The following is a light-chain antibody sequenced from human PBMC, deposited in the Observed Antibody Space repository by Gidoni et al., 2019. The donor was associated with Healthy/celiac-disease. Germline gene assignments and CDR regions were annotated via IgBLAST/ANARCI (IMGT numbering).Light chain of an antibody. CDR2: WAS. CDR3: QQYYSTPTWT. J-gene: IGKJ1*01. CDR1: QSVLYSSNNKND. V-gene: IGKV4-1*01. Sequence: DIVMTQSPDSLAVSLGERATINCKSSQSVLYSSNNKNDLAWYQQKPGQPPKLLIYWASTRESGVPDRFSGSGSGTDFTLTTSSLQAEDVAVYYFQQYYSTPTWTFGQGTKVEIK.